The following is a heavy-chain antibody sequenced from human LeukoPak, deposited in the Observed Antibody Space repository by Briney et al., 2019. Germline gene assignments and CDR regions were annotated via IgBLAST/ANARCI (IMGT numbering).Heavy chain of an antibody. J-gene: IGHJ4*02. V-gene: IGHV3-30-3*01. CDR2: ISYDGSNK. CDR1: GFTFSSYA. D-gene: IGHD3-3*01. CDR3: ARGTIGQYYFDY. Sequence: GRSLRLSCAASGFTFSSYAMHWVRQAPGKGLEWVAVISYDGSNKYYADSVKGRFTISRDNSKNTLYLQMNSLRAEDTAVYYCARGTIGQYYFDYWGQETLVTVSS.